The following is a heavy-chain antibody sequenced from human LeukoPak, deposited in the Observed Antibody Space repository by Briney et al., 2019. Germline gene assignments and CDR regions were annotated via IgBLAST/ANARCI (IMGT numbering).Heavy chain of an antibody. CDR2: IAYDGSNE. D-gene: IGHD3-3*01. CDR3: ARPSGSVTIFGVVDYFDY. CDR1: GFTFNNYG. J-gene: IGHJ4*02. V-gene: IGHV3-30*04. Sequence: GGSLRLSCVVSGFTFNNYGMHWVRQARGKALDWVASIAYDGSNENYAESVKGRFTISRDNSKNTLYMQMNSLRAEDTAVYYCARPSGSVTIFGVVDYFDYWGQGSLVTVSS.